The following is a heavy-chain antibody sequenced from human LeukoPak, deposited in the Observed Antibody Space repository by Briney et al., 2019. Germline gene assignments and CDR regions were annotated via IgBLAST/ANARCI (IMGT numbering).Heavy chain of an antibody. Sequence: ASVKVSCKASGGTFSSYAISWVRQAPGQGLEWVCGINPANGATHFAQKFRGRFTVTRDTAISTGYVELSGLTSDDTAVYYCAMELLVPIPLKAFHYWGQGTLVTVSS. D-gene: IGHD6-13*01. V-gene: IGHV1-2*02. CDR3: AMELLVPIPLKAFHY. CDR1: GGTFSSYA. J-gene: IGHJ4*02. CDR2: INPANGAT.